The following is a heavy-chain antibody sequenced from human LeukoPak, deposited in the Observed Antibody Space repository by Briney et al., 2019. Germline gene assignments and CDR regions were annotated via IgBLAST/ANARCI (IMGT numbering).Heavy chain of an antibody. V-gene: IGHV3-7*03. CDR1: GFTFSSYW. Sequence: GGSLRLSCAASGFTFSSYWMNWARQAPGKGLEWVASINHNGNVNYYVDSVKGRFTISRDNAKSSLYLQMNSLRAEDTAVYDCARKIDYWGQGTLVTVSS. J-gene: IGHJ4*02. CDR3: ARKIDY. CDR2: INHNGNVN.